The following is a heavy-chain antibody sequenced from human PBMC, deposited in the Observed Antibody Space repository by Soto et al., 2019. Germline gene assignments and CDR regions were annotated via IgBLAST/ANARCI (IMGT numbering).Heavy chain of an antibody. J-gene: IGHJ4*02. V-gene: IGHV4-39*01. Sequence: QLQLQESGPGLVKPSETLSLTCTVSGGSISSSSYYWGWIRQPPGKGLEWIGSIYYSGSTYYNPSLKSRVTISVDTSKNQFSLKLSSVTAADTAVYYCARLWDYVWGSYRYGDYWGQGTLVTVSS. D-gene: IGHD3-16*02. CDR3: ARLWDYVWGSYRYGDY. CDR2: IYYSGST. CDR1: GGSISSSSYY.